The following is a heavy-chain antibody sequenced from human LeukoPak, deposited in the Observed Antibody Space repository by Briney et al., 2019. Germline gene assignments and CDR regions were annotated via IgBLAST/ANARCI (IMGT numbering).Heavy chain of an antibody. CDR1: GGTFSSYA. CDR3: ARGRGDGYNSGAFDI. V-gene: IGHV1-69*13. CDR2: IIPIFGTA. D-gene: IGHD5-24*01. J-gene: IGHJ3*02. Sequence: SVKVSCKASGGTFSSYAISWVRQAPGQGLEWMGGIIPIFGTANYAQKFHGRVTITADESTSTAYMELSSLRSEDTAVYYCARGRGDGYNSGAFDIWGQGTMVTVSS.